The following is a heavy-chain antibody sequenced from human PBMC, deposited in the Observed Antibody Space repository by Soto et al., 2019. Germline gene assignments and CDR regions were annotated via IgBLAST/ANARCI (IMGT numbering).Heavy chain of an antibody. CDR2: INSDGSST. J-gene: IGHJ4*02. CDR1: GFTFSSYW. D-gene: IGHD2-8*01. CDR3: ARHLAGNGDY. V-gene: IGHV3-74*01. Sequence: EVQLVESGGGLVQPGGSLRLSCAASGFTFSSYWMHWVRQAPGKGLVWVSRINSDGSSTSYADSVKGRFTISRDNAKNKLYLLMTRQRAEDTSVYYFARHLAGNGDYWGQGTLVTVSS.